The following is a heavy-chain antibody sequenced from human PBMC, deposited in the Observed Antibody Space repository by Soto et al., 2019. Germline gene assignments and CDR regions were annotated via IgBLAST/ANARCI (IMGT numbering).Heavy chain of an antibody. CDR3: ARAPRVPAAIWSARSQNWFDP. D-gene: IGHD2-2*02. Sequence: SETLSLTCAVSGYSISSGYYWGWIRQPPGRGLEWIGSIYHSGSTYYNPSLKSRVTISVDTSKNQFSLKLSSVTAADTAVYYCARAPRVPAAIWSARSQNWFDPWGQGTLVTVS. J-gene: IGHJ5*02. CDR2: IYHSGST. V-gene: IGHV4-38-2*01. CDR1: GYSISSGYY.